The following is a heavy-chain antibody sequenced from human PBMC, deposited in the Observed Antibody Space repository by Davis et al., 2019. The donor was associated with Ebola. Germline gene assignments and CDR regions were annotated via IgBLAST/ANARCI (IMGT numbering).Heavy chain of an antibody. Sequence: PGGSLRLSCTVSGGSISSYYWSWIRQPPGKGLEWIGYIYYSGSTNYNPSLKSRVTISVDTSKNQFSLKLSSVTAADTAVYYCARHRSYIVLMVYASNWFDPWGQGTLVTVSS. CDR1: GGSISSYY. D-gene: IGHD2-8*01. CDR3: ARHRSYIVLMVYASNWFDP. J-gene: IGHJ5*02. V-gene: IGHV4-59*08. CDR2: IYYSGST.